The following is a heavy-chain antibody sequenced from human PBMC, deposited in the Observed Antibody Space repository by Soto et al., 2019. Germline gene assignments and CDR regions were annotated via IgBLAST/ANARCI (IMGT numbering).Heavy chain of an antibody. V-gene: IGHV3-23*01. CDR1: GFTFSSYA. CDR3: ASPAGRYYGSGSPGASFY. CDR2: ISGSGGST. J-gene: IGHJ4*02. Sequence: PGGSLRLSCAASGFTFSSYAMSWVRQAPGKGLEWVSAISGSGGSTYYADSVKGRFTISRDNSKNTLYLQMNSLRAEDTAVYYCASPAGRYYGSGSPGASFYWGQGTLVTVSS. D-gene: IGHD3-10*01.